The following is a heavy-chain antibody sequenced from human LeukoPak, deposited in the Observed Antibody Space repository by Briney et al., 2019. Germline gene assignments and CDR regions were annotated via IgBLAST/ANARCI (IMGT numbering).Heavy chain of an antibody. D-gene: IGHD2-15*01. Sequence: GRSLRLSCAASGFTFSRFGMNWVRQAPGKGLEWISYISSTSSAISYADSVKGRFTISRDNAKNSLYLQMSSLRDEDTAVYYCAQKGGTDHWGQGTLVTVSS. CDR1: GFTFSRFG. CDR2: ISSTSSAI. V-gene: IGHV3-48*02. J-gene: IGHJ4*02. CDR3: AQKGGTDH.